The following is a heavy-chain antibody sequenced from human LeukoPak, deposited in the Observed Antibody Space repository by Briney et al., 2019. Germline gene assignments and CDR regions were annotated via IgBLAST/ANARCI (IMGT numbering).Heavy chain of an antibody. V-gene: IGHV3-23*01. CDR3: AKHPPDYGDYLPLFDY. CDR1: GFTFSSYA. Sequence: GGSLRLSCAASGFTFSSYAMSWVRQAPGKGLEWVSAISGSGGSTYYADSVKGRFTISRDNSKNTLYLQMNSLRAEDTAVYYCAKHPPDYGDYLPLFDYWGQGTLVTVSS. D-gene: IGHD4-17*01. J-gene: IGHJ4*02. CDR2: ISGSGGST.